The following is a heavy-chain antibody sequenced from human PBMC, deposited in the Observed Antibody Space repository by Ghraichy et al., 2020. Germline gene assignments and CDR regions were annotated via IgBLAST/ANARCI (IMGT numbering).Heavy chain of an antibody. CDR2: INPNSGGT. J-gene: IGHJ5*02. CDR1: GYTFTGYY. D-gene: IGHD6-19*01. Sequence: ASVKVSCKASGYTFTGYYMHWVRQAPGQGLEWMGWINPNSGGTNYAQKFQGRVTMTRDTSISTAYMELSRLRSDDTAVYYCARDSSGWYWGRGGWFDPWGQGTLVTVSS. CDR3: ARDSSGWYWGRGGWFDP. V-gene: IGHV1-2*02.